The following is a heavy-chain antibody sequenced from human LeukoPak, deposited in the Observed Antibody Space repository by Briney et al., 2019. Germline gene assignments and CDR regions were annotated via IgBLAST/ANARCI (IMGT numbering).Heavy chain of an antibody. D-gene: IGHD3-10*01. V-gene: IGHV3-7*01. J-gene: IGHJ6*02. CDR1: GFTFSSYW. CDR2: IKQDGSEK. CDR3: ARGSHYKVPYYYHYGMDV. Sequence: SGGSLRLSCAASGFTFSSYWMTWVRQAPGKGLEWVANIKQDGSEKYYVDSVKGRFTISRDSAKKSLYLQMNSLRAEDTAVYYCARGSHYKVPYYYHYGMDVWGQGTTVTVSS.